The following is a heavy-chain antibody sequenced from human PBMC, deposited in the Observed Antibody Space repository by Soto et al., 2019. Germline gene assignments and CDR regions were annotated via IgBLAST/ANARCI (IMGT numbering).Heavy chain of an antibody. CDR1: GGTFSSYT. D-gene: IGHD6-19*01. Sequence: QVQLVQSGAEVKKPGSSVKVSCKASGGTFSSYTISWVRQAPGQGPEWMGRIIPILGRANYAQKFQGRVTITADKSTSTAYVELSSLRSEDTDVYYCAAGYSSGWSFDYWGQGTLVPVSS. V-gene: IGHV1-69*02. CDR3: AAGYSSGWSFDY. J-gene: IGHJ4*02. CDR2: IIPILGRA.